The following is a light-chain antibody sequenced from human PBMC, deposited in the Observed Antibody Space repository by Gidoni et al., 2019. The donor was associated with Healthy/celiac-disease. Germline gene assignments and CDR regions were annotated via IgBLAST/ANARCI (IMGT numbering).Light chain of an antibody. CDR3: QQYGSSPLFT. CDR1: QSVSSSY. V-gene: IGKV3-20*01. J-gene: IGKJ3*01. Sequence: EIVLTHSPGTLSLSPGERATLSCRASQSVSSSYLAWYQQKPGQAPRLLIYGASSRATGIPARFSGSGSGTDFSLTISRLEPEDFAVYYCQQYGSSPLFTFGPGTKVDIK. CDR2: GAS.